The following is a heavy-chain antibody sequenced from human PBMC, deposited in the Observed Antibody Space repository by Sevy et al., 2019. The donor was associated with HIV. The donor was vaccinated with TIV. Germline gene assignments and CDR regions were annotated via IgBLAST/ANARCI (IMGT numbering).Heavy chain of an antibody. D-gene: IGHD6-13*01. J-gene: IGHJ4*02. CDR1: GFTFTNAW. CDR2: SKGKPSGGAI. Sequence: GGSLRLSCAASGFTFTNAWMSWVRQAPGKGLEWVGRSKGKPSGGAIDYAAPVKGRFTISRDDSKNTLYLHMSSLRTEDTVVYYCTTDSWSQEDYYDYWGQGTLVTVSS. CDR3: TTDSWSQEDYYDY. V-gene: IGHV3-15*01.